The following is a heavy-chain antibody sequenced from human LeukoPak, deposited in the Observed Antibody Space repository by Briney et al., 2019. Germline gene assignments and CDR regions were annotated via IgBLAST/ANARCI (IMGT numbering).Heavy chain of an antibody. V-gene: IGHV5-51*01. CDR2: IYPSDSHI. CDR3: ARYSAARPGDY. CDR1: GYSFTNYW. Sequence: GESLKISCKGSGYSFTNYWIGWVRQMPGKGPEWMGVIYPSDSHIEYSPSFRGQVTISADTTINTAYLQWSSLKASDTAKYYCARYSAARPGDYWGQGTVVTVSS. J-gene: IGHJ4*02. D-gene: IGHD6-6*01.